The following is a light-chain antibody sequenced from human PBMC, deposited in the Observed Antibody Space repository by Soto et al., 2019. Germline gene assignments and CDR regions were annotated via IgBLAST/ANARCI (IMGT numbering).Light chain of an antibody. V-gene: IGLV2-14*01. CDR1: SSDVGGYNY. J-gene: IGLJ2*01. CDR3: SSYTSSSLIV. Sequence: QSVLTQPASVSGSLGQSITISCTGTSSDVGGYNYVSWYQQYPGKAPKVMIYDVNNRPSGVSNRFSGSKSGNTASLTISGLQAEDEADYYCSSYTSSSLIVFGGGTKLTVL. CDR2: DVN.